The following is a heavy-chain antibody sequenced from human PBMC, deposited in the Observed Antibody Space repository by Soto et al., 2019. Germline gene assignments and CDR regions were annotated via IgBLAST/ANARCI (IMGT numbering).Heavy chain of an antibody. CDR1: GFTVSSNY. V-gene: IGHV3-53*01. J-gene: IGHJ4*02. CDR2: IYSGGST. D-gene: IGHD2-15*01. Sequence: EVQLVESGGGLIQPGGSLRLSCAASGFTVSSNYMSWVRQAPGKGLEWVSVIYSGGSTYYADSVKGRFTITRDNSKNTVYHQMNSLRAADTAADYCARGKWAAAATPSDYWGQGTLVTVSS. CDR3: ARGKWAAAATPSDY.